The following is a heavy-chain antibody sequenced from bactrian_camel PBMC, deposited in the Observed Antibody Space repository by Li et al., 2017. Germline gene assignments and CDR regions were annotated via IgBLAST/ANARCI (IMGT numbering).Heavy chain of an antibody. CDR1: GFTVSSYA. V-gene: IGHV3S35*01. Sequence: VESGGGLVQPGGSLRLSCAASGFTVSSYAMTWVRQAPGKGLEWVSNIRTGSGTVYYTDSVKGRFTISRDNAKNTLYLQLNDLKTEDTAMYFCTKAHDIDTDTYDRWGQGTQVTVS. CDR3: TKAHDIDTDTYDR. J-gene: IGHJ4*01. CDR2: IRTGSGTV. D-gene: IGHD1*01.